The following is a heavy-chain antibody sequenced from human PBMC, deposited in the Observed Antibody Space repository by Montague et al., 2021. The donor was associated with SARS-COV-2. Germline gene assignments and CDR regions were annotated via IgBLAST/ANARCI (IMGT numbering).Heavy chain of an antibody. Sequence: SETLSLTCTVSGSSVRSDYYWAWIRQSPGKGLEWIGSSSHKGITDYNPSLRSRVTLTVDTSKNQISLKLTPVAAADTAVYYCARHSPLGFESPDTFDIWGRGTMVTVSS. CDR3: ARHSPLGFESPDTFDI. CDR2: SSHKGIT. V-gene: IGHV4-38-2*02. J-gene: IGHJ3*02. D-gene: IGHD3-9*01. CDR1: GSSVRSDYY.